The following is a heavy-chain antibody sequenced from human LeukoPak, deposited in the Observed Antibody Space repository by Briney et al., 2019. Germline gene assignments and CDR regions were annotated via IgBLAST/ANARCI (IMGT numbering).Heavy chain of an antibody. V-gene: IGHV1-2*02. D-gene: IGHD1-26*01. CDR2: INPNSGGT. J-gene: IGHJ6*03. Sequence: ASVKVSCKASGGTFSSYAISWVRQAPGQGLEWMGWINPNSGGTNYAQKFQGRVTMTRDTSISTAYMELSRLRSDDTAVYYCARTGERRRYYYMDVWGKGTTVTISS. CDR3: ARTGERRRYYYMDV. CDR1: GGTFSSYA.